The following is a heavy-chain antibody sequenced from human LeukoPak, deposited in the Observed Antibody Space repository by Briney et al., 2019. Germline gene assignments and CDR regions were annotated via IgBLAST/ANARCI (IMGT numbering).Heavy chain of an antibody. Sequence: GGSLRLSCAASGFTFSSYAMSWVRLAPGKGLEWVSTISGSGDTTYYADSVRGRLTISRDNSNNTLYLEMNSLRAENTALYYCARTPQKYCSSTTCYPDYWGQGTLVTVSS. CDR1: GFTFSSYA. CDR2: ISGSGDTT. V-gene: IGHV3-23*01. D-gene: IGHD2-2*01. CDR3: ARTPQKYCSSTTCYPDY. J-gene: IGHJ4*02.